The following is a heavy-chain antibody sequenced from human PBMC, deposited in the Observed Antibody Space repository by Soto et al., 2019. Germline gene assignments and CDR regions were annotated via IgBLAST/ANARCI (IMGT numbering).Heavy chain of an antibody. CDR2: ISSSSSTI. J-gene: IGHJ6*02. Sequence: EVQLVESGGGLVQPGGSLRLSCAASGFTFSSYSMNWVRRAPGKGLEWVSYISSSSSTIYYADSVKGRFTISRDNAKNSLYLQMHSLRDEDTAVYYCARDLSRSPLDGDSYGMDVWGQGTTVTVSS. D-gene: IGHD4-17*01. V-gene: IGHV3-48*02. CDR3: ARDLSRSPLDGDSYGMDV. CDR1: GFTFSSYS.